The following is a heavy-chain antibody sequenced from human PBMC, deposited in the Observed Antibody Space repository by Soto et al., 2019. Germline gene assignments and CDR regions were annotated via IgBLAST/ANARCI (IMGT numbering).Heavy chain of an antibody. Sequence: GASVKVSCKASGYTFTGYYMHWVRQAPGQGLEWMGWINPNSGGTNYAQKFQGRVTMARDTSISTAYMELSRLRSDDTAVYYCARGGYSGSYNWFDPWGQGTLVTVSS. CDR1: GYTFTGYY. CDR3: ARGGYSGSYNWFDP. D-gene: IGHD1-26*01. CDR2: INPNSGGT. V-gene: IGHV1-2*02. J-gene: IGHJ5*02.